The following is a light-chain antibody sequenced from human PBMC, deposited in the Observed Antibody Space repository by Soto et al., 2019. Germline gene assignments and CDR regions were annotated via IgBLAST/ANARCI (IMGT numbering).Light chain of an antibody. CDR2: GVS. V-gene: IGLV2-14*03. J-gene: IGLJ1*01. Sequence: QSALTQPAPVSGSPGQSITISCTGTSSDVGAYKYVSWYQQHPGKVPKLIIYGVSNRPSGVSNRFSGSKSGNTAFLTISGLQPEDEADYYCSSFTGTTTLDVFGTGTKVTVL. CDR1: SSDVGAYKY. CDR3: SSFTGTTTLDV.